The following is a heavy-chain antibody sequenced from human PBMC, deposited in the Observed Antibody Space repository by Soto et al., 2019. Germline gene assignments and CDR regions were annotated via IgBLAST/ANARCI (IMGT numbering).Heavy chain of an antibody. CDR1: GGTFSSYA. D-gene: IGHD3-22*01. J-gene: IGHJ4*02. Sequence: RASVKVSCKASGGTFSSYAISWVRQAPGQGLEWMGGIIPIFGTANYAQKFQGRVTITADESTSTAYMELSSLRSEDTAVYYCARGSGYYYPFDYWGQGTLVTVSS. CDR3: ARGSGYYYPFDY. V-gene: IGHV1-69*13. CDR2: IIPIFGTA.